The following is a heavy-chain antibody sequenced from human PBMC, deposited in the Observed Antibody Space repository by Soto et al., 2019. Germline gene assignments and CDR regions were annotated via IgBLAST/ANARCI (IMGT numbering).Heavy chain of an antibody. Sequence: PGGSLRLSCAASGFTFSSYAMSWVRQAPGKGLEWVAAIRGSGSSTYYSDSVKGRFTISRDNSKNTLFLQLNSLTPEDTALYFCVTALYYGLPLGGGEFDYWGQGTLVTVSS. D-gene: IGHD3-10*01. J-gene: IGHJ4*02. V-gene: IGHV3-23*01. CDR2: IRGSGSST. CDR3: VTALYYGLPLGGGEFDY. CDR1: GFTFSSYA.